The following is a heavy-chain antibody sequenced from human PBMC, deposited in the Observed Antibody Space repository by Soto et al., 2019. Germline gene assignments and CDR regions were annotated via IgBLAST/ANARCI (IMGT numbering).Heavy chain of an antibody. V-gene: IGHV1-69*04. CDR1: GHTFTGYY. J-gene: IGHJ4*02. CDR3: ARDPRYYSPQHTLRGY. Sequence: SVKVSCKASGHTFTGYYMHWVRQAPGQGLEWMGRIIPILGIANYAQKFQGRVTITADKSTSTAYMELSSLRSEDTAVYYCARDPRYYSPQHTLRGYWGQGTLVTVSS. D-gene: IGHD3-22*01. CDR2: IIPILGIA.